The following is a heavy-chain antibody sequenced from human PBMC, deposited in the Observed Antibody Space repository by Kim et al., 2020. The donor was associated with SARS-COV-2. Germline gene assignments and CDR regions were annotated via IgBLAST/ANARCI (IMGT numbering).Heavy chain of an antibody. CDR2: TYFNGKV. CDR1: DGSIKNYC. J-gene: IGHJ6*02. CDR3: ARARFTTHGYYGMDL. D-gene: IGHD3-16*01. V-gene: IGHV4-59*13. Sequence: SETLSLTYTVSDGSIKNYCWNWIRQPPGRGLEWIGITYFNGKVDYNPSLESRVTMSVDMSKNQLSLKLRSVTAADTAVYYCARARFTTHGYYGMDLWGQGTAVPVPS.